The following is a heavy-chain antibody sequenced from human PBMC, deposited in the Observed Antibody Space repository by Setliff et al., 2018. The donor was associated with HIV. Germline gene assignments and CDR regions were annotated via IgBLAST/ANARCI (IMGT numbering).Heavy chain of an antibody. CDR2: ISGYSGNT. J-gene: IGHJ4*02. Sequence: ASVQVSCKASGYTFTSYGISWLRQAPGQGLEWMGWISGYSGNTNYAQKFQDRVTMATDTPTSTVYMELRSLRSDDTAVYYCARVQWVVSSNVGLDYWGQGTLVTVSS. CDR1: GYTFTSYG. CDR3: ARVQWVVSSNVGLDY. V-gene: IGHV1-18*01. D-gene: IGHD6-19*01.